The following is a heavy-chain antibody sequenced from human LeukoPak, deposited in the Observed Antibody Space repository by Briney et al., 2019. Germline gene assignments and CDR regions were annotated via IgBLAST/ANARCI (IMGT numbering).Heavy chain of an antibody. CDR2: VYHSGST. V-gene: IGHV4-38-2*01. CDR1: GYSISSGYY. Sequence: SETLSLTCAVSGYSISSGYYWGWIRQPPGEGLEWIGSVYHSGSTYYNPSLKSRVTISVDTSKNQFSLKLSSVTAADTAVYYCARHGNYYDTSQSDPWGQGTLVTVSS. J-gene: IGHJ5*02. D-gene: IGHD3-22*01. CDR3: ARHGNYYDTSQSDP.